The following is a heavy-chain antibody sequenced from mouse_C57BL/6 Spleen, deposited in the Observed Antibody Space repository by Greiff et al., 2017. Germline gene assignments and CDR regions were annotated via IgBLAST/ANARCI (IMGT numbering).Heavy chain of an antibody. CDR3: ARLTGTGGYFDY. J-gene: IGHJ2*01. D-gene: IGHD4-1*01. Sequence: QVQLKQSGPELVKPGASVKISCKASGYAFSSSWMNWVKQRPGKGLEWIGRIYPGDGDTNYNGKFKGKATLTADKSSSTAYMQLSSLTSEDSAVXFCARLTGTGGYFDYWGQGTTLTVSS. CDR2: IYPGDGDT. V-gene: IGHV1-82*01. CDR1: GYAFSSSW.